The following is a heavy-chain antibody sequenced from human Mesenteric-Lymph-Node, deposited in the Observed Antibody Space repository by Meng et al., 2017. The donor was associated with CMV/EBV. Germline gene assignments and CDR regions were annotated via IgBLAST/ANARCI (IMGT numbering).Heavy chain of an antibody. V-gene: IGHV4-34*01. CDR2: INHSGST. CDR1: GGSFSGYY. CDR3: ARGSSYDILTGYFDY. D-gene: IGHD3-9*01. J-gene: IGHJ4*02. Sequence: QGHLHQWGVGLLKPSETLSVTCAVYGGSFSGYYWNWIRQSPEKGLEWIGEINHSGSTTYNPSFTSRIIISVDTSTNQISLNMSSVTAADTAVYYCARGSSYDILTGYFDYWGQGALVTVSS.